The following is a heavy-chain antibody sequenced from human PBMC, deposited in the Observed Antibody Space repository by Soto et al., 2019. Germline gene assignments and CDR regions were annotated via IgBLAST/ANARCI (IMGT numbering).Heavy chain of an antibody. V-gene: IGHV3-23*01. D-gene: IGHD3-3*01. Sequence: TVGSLRLSCAASRFSNSWMHWVRQAPGKGLEWVSTISGSDGKTFYADSVKGRFSISRDTSQSTLYLQMNSLRADDTAMYYCARWSYLDYWGQGTRVTVSS. J-gene: IGHJ4*02. CDR2: ISGSDGKT. CDR1: RFSNSW. CDR3: ARWSYLDY.